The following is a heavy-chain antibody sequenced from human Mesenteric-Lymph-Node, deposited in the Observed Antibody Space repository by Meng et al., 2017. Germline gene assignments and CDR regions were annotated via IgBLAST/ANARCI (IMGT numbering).Heavy chain of an antibody. CDR3: ARAPTNYYDSSGYYPFHH. V-gene: IGHV4-61*02. D-gene: IGHD3-22*01. J-gene: IGHJ1*01. CDR1: GDSIISGGYY. CDR2: LRASDT. Sequence: SETLSLTCSVSGDSIISGGYYWSWIRQPAGKGLEWIGRLRASDTNYNPSLKSRVTISVDTSKNQFSLKLSSVTAADTAVYYCARAPTNYYDSSGYYPFHHWGQGTLVTVS.